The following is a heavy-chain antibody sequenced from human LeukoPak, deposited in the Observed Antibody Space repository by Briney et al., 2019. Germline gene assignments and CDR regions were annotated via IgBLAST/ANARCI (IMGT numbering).Heavy chain of an antibody. CDR3: ARWADGTAAFDY. J-gene: IGHJ4*02. D-gene: IGHD2-8*02. V-gene: IGHV3-30*04. CDR2: MSHDGGNK. CDR1: GFTFSRGA. Sequence: GGSLRLSCAASGFTFSRGAMHWVRQAPGKGLEWVALMSHDGGNKYYADSVKGRFTISRDISKNTLYLQMNSLGPEDTAVFYCARWADGTAAFDYWGRGTLVTVSS.